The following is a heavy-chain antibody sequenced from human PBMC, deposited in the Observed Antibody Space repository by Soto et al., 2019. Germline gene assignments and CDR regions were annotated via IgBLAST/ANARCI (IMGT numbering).Heavy chain of an antibody. CDR1: GDSVSSDITS. D-gene: IGHD3-10*01. J-gene: IGHJ3*01. Sequence: QGQLQQSGPGLVKPSQTLSLTCAISGDSVSSDITSWNWIRQPPSRGLEWLGRSYYRSKWFHDFAASVKSRIPINPDTSKNQFSLELNSMTPEDTAVYYCARGNALDVWGQGTVVTVSS. CDR2: SYYRSKWFH. CDR3: ARGNALDV. V-gene: IGHV6-1*01.